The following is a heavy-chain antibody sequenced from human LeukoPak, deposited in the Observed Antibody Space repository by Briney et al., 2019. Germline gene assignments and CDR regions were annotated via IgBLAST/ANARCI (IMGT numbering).Heavy chain of an antibody. V-gene: IGHV3-21*01. CDR1: GFTFSSYA. Sequence: GGSLRLSCAASGFTFSSYAMNWVRQAPGKGLEWVSTISGSGSSSYYADSVKGRFTISRDNAKNSLYLQMNSLRAEDTAVYYCARDQSLGAFDIWGQGTMVTVSS. CDR3: ARDQSLGAFDI. J-gene: IGHJ3*02. CDR2: ISGSGSSS. D-gene: IGHD3-16*01.